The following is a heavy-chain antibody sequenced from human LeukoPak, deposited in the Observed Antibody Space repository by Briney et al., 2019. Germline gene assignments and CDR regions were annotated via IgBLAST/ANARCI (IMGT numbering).Heavy chain of an antibody. Sequence: SETLSLTCTVSGGSINSGDYYWVWIRRPPGKGLEWIGSIYYSGSTSYNPSLKSRVTMTVDTSKSQFSLKLSSVTAADTAVYYCARDGFYDSSGYYYNWVFDYWGQGTLVTVSS. V-gene: IGHV4-39*07. CDR2: IYYSGST. D-gene: IGHD3-22*01. J-gene: IGHJ4*02. CDR1: GGSINSGDYY. CDR3: ARDGFYDSSGYYYNWVFDY.